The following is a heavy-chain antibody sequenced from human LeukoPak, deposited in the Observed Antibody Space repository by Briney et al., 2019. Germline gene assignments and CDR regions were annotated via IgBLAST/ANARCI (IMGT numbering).Heavy chain of an antibody. CDR3: ASGRRGIIAAGLDY. CDR1: GFTVSSNF. Sequence: SGGSLRLSCAASGFTVSSNFMTWVRQAPGKGLDWVSLIYSGGSTYYADSVKGRFTISRDNSKNTLYLQMNSLRDEDTAAYYCASGRRGIIAAGLDYWGQGTLVTVSS. J-gene: IGHJ4*02. V-gene: IGHV3-66*01. CDR2: IYSGGST. D-gene: IGHD6-13*01.